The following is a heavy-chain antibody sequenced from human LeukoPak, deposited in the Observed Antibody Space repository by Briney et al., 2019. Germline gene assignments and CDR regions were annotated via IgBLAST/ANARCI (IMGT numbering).Heavy chain of an antibody. CDR1: GFTFSSYA. J-gene: IGHJ4*02. CDR2: ISGSGGST. D-gene: IGHD6-19*01. V-gene: IGHV3-23*01. Sequence: PGGSLRLSCAASGFTFSSYAMSWVRQAPGKGLEWVSAISGSGGSTYYADSVKGRFTISRDNSKNTLYLQVNSLRAEDTAVYYCAKEGNSSGWYGGYYFDYWGQGTLVTVSS. CDR3: AKEGNSSGWYGGYYFDY.